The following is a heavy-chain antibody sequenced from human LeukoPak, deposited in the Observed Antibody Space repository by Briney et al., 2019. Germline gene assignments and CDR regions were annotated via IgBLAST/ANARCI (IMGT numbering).Heavy chain of an antibody. J-gene: IGHJ5*02. D-gene: IGHD3-22*01. CDR1: GGSISSYY. CDR2: IYYSGST. V-gene: IGHV4-59*01. CDR3: ARAPNYYDSSGYRFDP. Sequence: SETLSPTCTVSGGSISSYYWSWIRQPPGKGLEWIGYIYYSGSTNYNPSLKSRVTISVDTSKNQFSLKLSSVTAADTAVYYCARAPNYYDSSGYRFDPWGQGTLVTVSS.